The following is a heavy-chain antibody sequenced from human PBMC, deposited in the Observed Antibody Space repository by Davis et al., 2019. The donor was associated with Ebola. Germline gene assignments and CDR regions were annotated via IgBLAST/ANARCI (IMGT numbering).Heavy chain of an antibody. Sequence: PGGSLRLSCADSGLSFSTYSMNWVRQAPGKGLEWVSYISSSSSTIYYADSVKGRFTISRDNAKNSLYLQMNSLRDEDTAVYYCARDNVRWSSHEPFDYWGQGTLVTVSS. CDR3: ARDNVRWSSHEPFDY. CDR1: GLSFSTYS. CDR2: ISSSSSTI. V-gene: IGHV3-48*02. D-gene: IGHD1-26*01. J-gene: IGHJ4*02.